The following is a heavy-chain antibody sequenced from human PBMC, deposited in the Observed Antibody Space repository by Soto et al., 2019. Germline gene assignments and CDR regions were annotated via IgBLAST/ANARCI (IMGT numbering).Heavy chain of an antibody. J-gene: IGHJ4*02. CDR3: ARGVGRSSWTSFDS. Sequence: TLSLTCTVSGVSISSDYWSWIRQPAGKGLEWIGRIYISENTHYNPSLRSRVSMSLDTSKNQLSLNLSSVTAADTAVYYCARGVGRSSWTSFDSWGQGTLVTVSS. CDR2: IYISENT. D-gene: IGHD6-13*01. CDR1: GVSISSDY. V-gene: IGHV4-4*07.